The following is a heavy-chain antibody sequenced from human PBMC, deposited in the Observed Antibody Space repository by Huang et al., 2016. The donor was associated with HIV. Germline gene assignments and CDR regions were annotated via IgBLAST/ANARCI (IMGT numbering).Heavy chain of an antibody. Sequence: QPRLQESGPGLVKPSETLSLTCTVSGVSVTRSPWYWVWVRQSPGKGLEWIASINYDGSTYYKSSLKSRLTTSRETSKNQFSLKLTSVTAADTAVYFCARDIAIFGEPLDSWGQGTAVTVSS. CDR3: ARDIAIFGEPLDS. J-gene: IGHJ4*02. CDR2: INYDGST. D-gene: IGHD3-3*01. V-gene: IGHV4-39*01. CDR1: GVSVTRSPWY.